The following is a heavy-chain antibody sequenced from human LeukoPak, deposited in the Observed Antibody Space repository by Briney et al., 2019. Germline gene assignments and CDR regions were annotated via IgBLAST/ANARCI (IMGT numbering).Heavy chain of an antibody. V-gene: IGHV3-53*01. Sequence: GGSLRLSCAASGFTVSSNYMSWVRHAPGKGLEWVSVIYSGGSTYYTNSVKGRFTISRDNSKNTLYLQMNSLRAEDTAVYYCASPTPTTVITIPGDYYYGMDVWGQGTTVTVSS. J-gene: IGHJ6*02. CDR1: GFTVSSNY. D-gene: IGHD3-3*01. CDR2: IYSGGST. CDR3: ASPTPTTVITIPGDYYYGMDV.